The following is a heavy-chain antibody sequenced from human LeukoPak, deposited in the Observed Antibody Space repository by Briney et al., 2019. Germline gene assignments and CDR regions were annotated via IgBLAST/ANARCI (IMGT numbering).Heavy chain of an antibody. Sequence: SSETLSLTCTVSGGSINSGGFYWGWVRQPRGKGLEWIGNIYSRGVTYYNPSLKSRVTMSEDTSKNKLTLKLNSVTAADTAVFYCARGGPNDLDAFDLWGQGTLVTVSA. CDR2: IYSRGVT. CDR3: ARGGPNDLDAFDL. J-gene: IGHJ3*01. D-gene: IGHD1-1*01. CDR1: GGSINSGGFY. V-gene: IGHV4-39*01.